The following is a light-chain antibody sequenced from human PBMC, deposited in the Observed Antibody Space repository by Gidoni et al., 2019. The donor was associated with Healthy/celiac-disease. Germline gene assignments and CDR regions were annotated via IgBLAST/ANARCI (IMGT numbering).Light chain of an antibody. CDR1: QDISNY. Sequence: TQSPSSLSASVGDRVTITCQASQDISNYLNWYQQKPGKAPKLLIYAASNLETGVPSRFSGSGSGTDFTFTISSLQPEAIATYYCQQYDNLPRTFGPGTKVDIK. CDR3: QQYDNLPRT. V-gene: IGKV1-33*01. J-gene: IGKJ3*01. CDR2: AAS.